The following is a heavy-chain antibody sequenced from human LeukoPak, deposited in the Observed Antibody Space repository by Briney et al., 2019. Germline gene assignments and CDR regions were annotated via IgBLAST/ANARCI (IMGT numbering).Heavy chain of an antibody. CDR3: AKDSQSDFWSGYGDY. D-gene: IGHD3-3*01. CDR1: GFTFSSYA. CDR2: SSGRGGST. Sequence: GGSLRLSCAASGFTFSSYAMSWVRQAPGKGLEWISASSGRGGSTYYADSVKGRFTISRDNAKNTLYLQMNSLRAEDTAVYYCAKDSQSDFWSGYGDYWGQGTLVTVSS. V-gene: IGHV3-23*01. J-gene: IGHJ4*02.